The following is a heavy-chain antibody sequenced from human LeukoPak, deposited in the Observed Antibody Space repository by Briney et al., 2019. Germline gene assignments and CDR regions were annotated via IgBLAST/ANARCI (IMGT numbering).Heavy chain of an antibody. D-gene: IGHD1-26*01. V-gene: IGHV4-34*01. Sequence: SETLSLTCAVYGGSFSGYYWSWIRQPPGKGLEWIGEINHSGSTNYNPSLKSRVTISVDTSKNQFSLKLSSVTAADTAVYYCATVGATFDYWGQGTLVTVSS. CDR3: ATVGATFDY. CDR2: INHSGST. CDR1: GGSFSGYY. J-gene: IGHJ4*02.